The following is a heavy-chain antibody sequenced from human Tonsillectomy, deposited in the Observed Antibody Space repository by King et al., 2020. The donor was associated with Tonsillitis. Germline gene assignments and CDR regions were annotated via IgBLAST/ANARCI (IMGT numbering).Heavy chain of an antibody. CDR1: GYTFNSYD. D-gene: IGHD3-22*01. CDR2: MNPNSGNT. J-gene: IGHJ4*02. CDR3: AIEDSSGYHSGGFDY. V-gene: IGHV1-8*02. Sequence: VQLVESGAEVKKPGASVKVSCKASGYTFNSYDINWVRQATGQGLEWMGWMNPNSGNTGYAQKFQGRVTMTRKTSISTAYMELSSLRCEDTAVYYCAIEDSSGYHSGGFDYWGQGTLVTVSS.